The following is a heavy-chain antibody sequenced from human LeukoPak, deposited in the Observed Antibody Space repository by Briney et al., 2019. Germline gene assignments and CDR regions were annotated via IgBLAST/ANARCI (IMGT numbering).Heavy chain of an antibody. CDR1: GGSISSYY. D-gene: IGHD6-13*01. Sequence: PSETLSLTCTVSGGSISSYYWSWIRQPPGKGLEWIGYIYYSGSTNYNPSLKGRVTIPLDTSKKQFSLKLTSVTAADTAVYYCAGGEYSSSWTSMDVWGQGTTVTVSS. CDR3: AGGEYSSSWTSMDV. CDR2: IYYSGST. J-gene: IGHJ6*02. V-gene: IGHV4-59*08.